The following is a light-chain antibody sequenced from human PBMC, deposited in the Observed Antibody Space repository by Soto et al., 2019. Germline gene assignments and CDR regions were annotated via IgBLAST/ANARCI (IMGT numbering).Light chain of an antibody. CDR2: DAS. J-gene: IGKJ1*01. CDR3: QQYNSYSWT. CDR1: QSISSW. Sequence: DIQMTQSPSTLSASVGDRVTITCRASQSISSWLAWYQHKPGKAPKLLIYDASSLESGVPSRFSGSGSGTEFTLTTSSLQPDDFATYYCQQYNSYSWTFGQGNKVEIK. V-gene: IGKV1-5*01.